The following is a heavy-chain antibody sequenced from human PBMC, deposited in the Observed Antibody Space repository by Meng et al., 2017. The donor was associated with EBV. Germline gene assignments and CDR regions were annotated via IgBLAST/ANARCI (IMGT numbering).Heavy chain of an antibody. CDR3: ARDGEYYYGSENYYFDY. D-gene: IGHD3-10*01. Sequence: QRLQLGADVNDPGAAVEVPSQALGYTFTSYAMHWVRQAPGKWLEWMGWINAGNGNTTYSQKFHGRVTIPRDTAASTAYMELSSLSSEDTAVYYCARDGEYYYGSENYYFDYWGQGTLVTVSS. J-gene: IGHJ4*02. V-gene: IGHV1-3*01. CDR1: GYTFTSYA. CDR2: INAGNGNT.